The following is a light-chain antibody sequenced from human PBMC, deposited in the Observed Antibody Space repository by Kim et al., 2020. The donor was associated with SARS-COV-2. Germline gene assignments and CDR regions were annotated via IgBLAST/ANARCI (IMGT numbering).Light chain of an antibody. CDR3: NARESGVDHVV. J-gene: IGLJ2*01. CDR2: DKN. V-gene: IGLV3-19*01. CDR1: SLTSYY. Sequence: LGQTIRITCQGDSLTSYYASWYQQRPGQDPVLLIYDKNNQPSGSPDGVSGSSSGNTASLPITGAQEEGEADYYCNARESGVDHVVFGGGTQLTVL.